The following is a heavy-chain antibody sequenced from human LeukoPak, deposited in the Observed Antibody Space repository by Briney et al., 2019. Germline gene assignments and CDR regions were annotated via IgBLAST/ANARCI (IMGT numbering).Heavy chain of an antibody. D-gene: IGHD4-17*01. Sequence: SQTLSLTCTVSGGSISSGGYYWSWIRQHPGKGLEWIGCIYYSGKAYDSPSLKSRVTIPVDTSKNQFSLKLSSVTAADTAVYYCARVYGANPPDAWGQGTLVTVSS. CDR3: ARVYGANPPDA. CDR2: IYYSGKA. CDR1: GGSISSGGYY. V-gene: IGHV4-31*03. J-gene: IGHJ5*02.